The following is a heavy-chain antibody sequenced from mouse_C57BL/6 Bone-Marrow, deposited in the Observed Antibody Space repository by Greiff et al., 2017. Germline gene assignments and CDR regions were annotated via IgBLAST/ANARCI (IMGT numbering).Heavy chain of an antibody. CDR1: GYTFTSYW. V-gene: IGHV1-69*01. D-gene: IGHD4-1*01. CDR3: ARESNWDYFDY. J-gene: IGHJ2*01. Sequence: QVQLQQPGAELVMPGASVKLSCKASGYTFTSYWMHWVKQRPGQGLEWIGEIDPSDSYTNYNQKFKGKSKLTVDKSSSTAYMQLSSLTSEDSAVYYCARESNWDYFDYWGQGTTLTVSS. CDR2: IDPSDSYT.